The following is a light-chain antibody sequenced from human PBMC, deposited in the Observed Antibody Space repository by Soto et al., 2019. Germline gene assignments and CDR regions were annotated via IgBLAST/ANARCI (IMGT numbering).Light chain of an antibody. CDR1: QRFSSSY. V-gene: IGKV3-20*01. J-gene: IGKJ1*01. CDR3: QQHGSSRPWT. Sequence: EIVLTQSPGTLSLSPGEISTLSCRSSQRFSSSYLAWYQQKPGPAPRLLIYGASSRATGIPARFSGSGSGTDFTLTISSLEPEDFAVYYCQQHGSSRPWTFGQGTKVDI. CDR2: GAS.